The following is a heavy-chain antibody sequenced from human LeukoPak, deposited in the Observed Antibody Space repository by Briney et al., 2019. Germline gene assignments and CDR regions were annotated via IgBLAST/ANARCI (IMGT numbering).Heavy chain of an antibody. CDR3: ARALRAYTYGTFDY. CDR2: ISSSSGTI. V-gene: IGHV3-48*01. Sequence: GGALRLSCAASGFTFSSYSMNWVRQAPGKGLEWVSYISSSSGTIYYADSVKGRFTISRDNAKNSLYLQMNSLRAGDTAVYYCARALRAYTYGTFDYWGQGTLVTVSS. D-gene: IGHD5-18*01. J-gene: IGHJ4*02. CDR1: GFTFSSYS.